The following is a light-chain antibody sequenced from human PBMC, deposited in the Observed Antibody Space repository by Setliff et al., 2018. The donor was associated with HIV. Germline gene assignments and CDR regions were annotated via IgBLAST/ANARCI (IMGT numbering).Light chain of an antibody. CDR1: SSDVGAYNY. J-gene: IGLJ1*01. V-gene: IGLV2-11*01. CDR2: DVD. Sequence: QSALTQPASVSGSPGQSVTISCTATSSDVGAYNYASWYQQHPDEAPKLIIYDVDKRPSGVPDRFSGSRSGYTASLTISGLQAEDEADYYCCSYAGSYRYIFGSGTKVTVL. CDR3: CSYAGSYRYI.